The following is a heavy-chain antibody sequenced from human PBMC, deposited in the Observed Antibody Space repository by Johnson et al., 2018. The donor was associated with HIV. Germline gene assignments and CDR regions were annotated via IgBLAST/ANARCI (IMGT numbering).Heavy chain of an antibody. CDR3: AKDRRRSWYSDSDAFDI. J-gene: IGHJ3*02. Sequence: QVQLVESGGGLVQPGRSLRLSCAASGFTFSSYAMHWVRQAPGKGLEWVAFTRFDGSKKYYAESVKGRFTISRDNSKNTLYLQMNSLRAEDTAISYCAKDRRRSWYSDSDAFDIWGQGTMVTVS. D-gene: IGHD6-13*01. CDR2: TRFDGSKK. V-gene: IGHV3-30*02. CDR1: GFTFSSYA.